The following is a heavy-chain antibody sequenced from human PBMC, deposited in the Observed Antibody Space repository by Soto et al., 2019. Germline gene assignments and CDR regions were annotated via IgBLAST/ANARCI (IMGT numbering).Heavy chain of an antibody. CDR3: AKDLGRGDYGLSFDY. J-gene: IGHJ4*02. CDR1: GLPFSSYA. D-gene: IGHD4-17*01. V-gene: IGHV3-23*01. CDR2: ISGSGGST. Sequence: VQLLESGGGLVQPGGSLRLSCAAPGLPFSSYALSWVGQAPGKGRGWVSPISGSGGSTYYADSVKGRFTISRDNSKNTLYLQMNSLRAEDTAVYYCAKDLGRGDYGLSFDYWGQGTLVTVSS.